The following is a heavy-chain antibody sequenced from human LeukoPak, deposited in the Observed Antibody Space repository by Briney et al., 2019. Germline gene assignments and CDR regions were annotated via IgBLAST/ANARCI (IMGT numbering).Heavy chain of an antibody. D-gene: IGHD4-23*01. V-gene: IGHV4-38-2*02. CDR1: GYSISSGYY. CDR3: ARELGSDYGGYSP. Sequence: SETLSLTCTVSGYSISSGYYWGWIRQPPGKGLEWIGSIYHSGSTYYNPSLKSRVTISVDTSKNQFSLELTSVTAADTAVYYCARELGSDYGGYSPWGQGTLVTVSS. J-gene: IGHJ5*02. CDR2: IYHSGST.